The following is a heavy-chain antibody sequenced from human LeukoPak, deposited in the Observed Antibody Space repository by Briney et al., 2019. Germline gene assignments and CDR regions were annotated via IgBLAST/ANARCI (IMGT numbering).Heavy chain of an antibody. J-gene: IGHJ6*03. D-gene: IGHD2-15*01. CDR2: IYYSGST. V-gene: IGHV4-59*12. Sequence: SETLSLTCTVSGGSISTYYWTWIRQPPGKGLEWIGYIYYSGSTNYNPSLKSRVTISVDTSKNQFSLKLSSVTAADTAVYYCARGQRRRVVVVAATPMRYYMDVWGKGTTVTVSS. CDR1: GGSISTYY. CDR3: ARGQRRRVVVVAATPMRYYMDV.